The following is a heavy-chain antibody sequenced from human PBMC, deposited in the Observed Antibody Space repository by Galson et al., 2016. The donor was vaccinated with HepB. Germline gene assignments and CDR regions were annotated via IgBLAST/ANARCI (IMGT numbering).Heavy chain of an antibody. CDR2: IYSSENT. J-gene: IGHJ6*02. D-gene: IGHD2-2*01. Sequence: SETLSLTCTVSGASVSSGSSYWSWVRQPPGKGLEWIGYIYSSENTNYSPSLKSRVTISIDTSKSQFSLKLTPVTAADTAVYYCAASTDAYFYYGLDVWGQGTAVTVSS. CDR1: GASVSSGSSY. V-gene: IGHV4-61*01. CDR3: AASTDAYFYYGLDV.